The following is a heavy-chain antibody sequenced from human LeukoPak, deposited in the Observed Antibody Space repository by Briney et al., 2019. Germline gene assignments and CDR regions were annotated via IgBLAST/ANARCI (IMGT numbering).Heavy chain of an antibody. Sequence: SETLSLTCTVSGGSITDTTYYWSWIRQPPGKGLEWIGYIYYSGSTNYNPSLKSRVTISVDTSKNQFSLKLSSVTAADTAVYYCARSKLLTGYSALDYWGQGTLVTVSS. V-gene: IGHV4-61*01. CDR3: ARSKLLTGYSALDY. D-gene: IGHD3-9*01. J-gene: IGHJ4*02. CDR1: GGSITDTTYY. CDR2: IYYSGST.